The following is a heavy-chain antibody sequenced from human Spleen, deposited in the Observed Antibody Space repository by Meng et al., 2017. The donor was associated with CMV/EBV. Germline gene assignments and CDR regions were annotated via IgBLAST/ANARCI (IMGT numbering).Heavy chain of an antibody. D-gene: IGHD1-20*01. V-gene: IGHV4-34*11. J-gene: IGHJ2*01. CDR1: GGSFSGYY. Sequence: QGQLQQWGAGLLKPSETLSLTCAVYGGSFSGYYWSWIRQPPGKGLEWIGYIYYSGSTNYNPSLKSRVTISVDTSKNQFSLKLSSVTAADTAVYYCASLTRYGITGAAGWYFDLWGRGTLVTVSS. CDR3: ASLTRYGITGAAGWYFDL. CDR2: IYYSGST.